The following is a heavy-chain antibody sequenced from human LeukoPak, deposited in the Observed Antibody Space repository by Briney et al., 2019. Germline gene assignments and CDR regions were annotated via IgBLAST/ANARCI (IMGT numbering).Heavy chain of an antibody. CDR3: ARDPMAAAAPPYYFDY. V-gene: IGHV3-30-3*01. CDR1: GFTFSSYA. Sequence: GRSLRLSCAASGFTFSSYAMHWVRQAPGKGLEWVAVISFDGSSKYYADSVKGRFTISRDNSKNTLYLQMNSLRAEDTAVYYCARDPMAAAAPPYYFDYWGQGTLVTVSS. D-gene: IGHD6-13*01. J-gene: IGHJ4*02. CDR2: ISFDGSSK.